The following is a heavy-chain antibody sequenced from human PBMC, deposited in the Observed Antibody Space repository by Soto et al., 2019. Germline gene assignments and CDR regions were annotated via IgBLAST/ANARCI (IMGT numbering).Heavy chain of an antibody. Sequence: GGSLRLSCAASGFTFSSYSMNWVRQAPGKGLEWVSSISSSSSYIYYADSVKGRFTISRDNAKNSLYLQMNSLRAEDTAVYYCARDLYSSLDYYYYYCIDVCRHRPTVTAS. CDR1: GFTFSSYS. J-gene: IGHJ6*02. CDR2: ISSSSSYI. V-gene: IGHV3-21*01. D-gene: IGHD6-13*01. CDR3: ARDLYSSLDYYYYYCIDV.